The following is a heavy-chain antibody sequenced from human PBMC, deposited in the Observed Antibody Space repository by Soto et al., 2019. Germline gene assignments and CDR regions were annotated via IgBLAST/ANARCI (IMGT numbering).Heavy chain of an antibody. V-gene: IGHV5-10-1*01. J-gene: IGHJ6*02. D-gene: IGHD3-16*02. CDR3: ARELMITFGGVIHYYYYYGMDV. CDR1: GYSFTSYW. Sequence: AGESLKISCKGSGYSFTSYWISWVRQMPGKGLEWMGRIDPSDSYTNYSPSFQGHVTISADESISTAYLQWSSLKASDTAMYYCARELMITFGGVIHYYYYYGMDVWGQGTTVTVSS. CDR2: IDPSDSYT.